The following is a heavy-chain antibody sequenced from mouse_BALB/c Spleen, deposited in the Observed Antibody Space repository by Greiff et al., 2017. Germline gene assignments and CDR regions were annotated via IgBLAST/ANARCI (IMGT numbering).Heavy chain of an antibody. V-gene: IGHV6-6*02. CDR2: IRLKSNNYAT. CDR1: GFTFSNYW. J-gene: IGHJ2*01. CDR3: TRRRYYGSSLDY. D-gene: IGHD1-1*01. Sequence: EVQGVESGGGLVQPGGSMKLSCVASGFTFSNYWMNWVRQSPEKGLEWVAEIRLKSNNYATHYAESVKGRFTISRDDSKSSVYLQMNNLRAEDTGIYYCTRRRYYGSSLDYWGQGTTLTVSS.